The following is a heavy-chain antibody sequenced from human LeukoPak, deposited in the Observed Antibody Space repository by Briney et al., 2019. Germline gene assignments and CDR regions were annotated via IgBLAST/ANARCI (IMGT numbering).Heavy chain of an antibody. Sequence: GGSLRLSCAASGFTFSSYAMSWVRLAPGKGLEWVSGLSGSGDNTYYADSVKGRFTISRDNSKNTLYVQVNSLGTEDTAAYYCAKGSYYDSSGSFYFDYWGQGTLVTVSS. D-gene: IGHD3-22*01. CDR3: AKGSYYDSSGSFYFDY. J-gene: IGHJ4*02. CDR1: GFTFSSYA. CDR2: LSGSGDNT. V-gene: IGHV3-23*01.